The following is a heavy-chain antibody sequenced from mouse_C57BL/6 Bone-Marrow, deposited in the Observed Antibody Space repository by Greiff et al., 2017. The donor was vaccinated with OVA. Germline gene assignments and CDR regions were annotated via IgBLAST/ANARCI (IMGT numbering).Heavy chain of an antibody. CDR2: IDPETGGT. D-gene: IGHD1-1*01. J-gene: IGHJ2*01. V-gene: IGHV1-15*01. Sequence: QVQLQQSGAELVRPGASVTLSCKASGYTFTDYEMHWVKQTPVHGLEWIGAIDPETGGTAYNQKFKGKAILTADKSSSTAYMELRSLTSEDSAVYYCTREDPYYYGSSLDYWGQGTTLTVSS. CDR1: GYTFTDYE. CDR3: TREDPYYYGSSLDY.